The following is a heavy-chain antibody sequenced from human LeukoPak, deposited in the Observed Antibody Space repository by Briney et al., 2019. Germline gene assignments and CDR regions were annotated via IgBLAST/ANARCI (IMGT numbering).Heavy chain of an antibody. D-gene: IGHD5-18*01. Sequence: SVKVSCKASGGTFSSYAISWVRQAPGQGLEWMGRIIPILGIANYAQKFQGRVTITADKSTSTAYMEVSSLRSEDTAVYYCARDSQGYSYGYNWFDPWGQGTLITVSS. J-gene: IGHJ5*02. CDR2: IIPILGIA. CDR3: ARDSQGYSYGYNWFDP. CDR1: GGTFSSYA. V-gene: IGHV1-69*04.